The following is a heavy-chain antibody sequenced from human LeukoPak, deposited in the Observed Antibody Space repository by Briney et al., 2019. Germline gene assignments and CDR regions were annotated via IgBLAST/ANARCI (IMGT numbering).Heavy chain of an antibody. D-gene: IGHD5-18*01. CDR3: ARVDTAMVTRCYYMAV. CDR2: IYYSGST. CDR1: GGSISSYY. V-gene: IGHV4-59*01. Sequence: SETLPPTCTVSGGSISSYYWSWIRQPPGKGLEWIGYIYYSGSTNYNPSLKSRVAIPVDTSKNQFSLKLSSVTAADTAVYYCARVDTAMVTRCYYMAVWGKDTTLTLSS. J-gene: IGHJ6*03.